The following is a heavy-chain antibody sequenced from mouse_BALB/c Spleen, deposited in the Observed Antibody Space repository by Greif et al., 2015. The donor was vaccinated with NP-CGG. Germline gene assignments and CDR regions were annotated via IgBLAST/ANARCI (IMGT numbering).Heavy chain of an antibody. CDR3: ARDPYYFDY. CDR1: GYTFTSYW. Sequence: QVQLRQSGAELVKPGASVKLSCKASGYTFTSYWMHWVKQRPGQGLEWIGEIDPSDSYTNYNQKFKGKATLTVDKSSSTAYMQLSSLTSEDSAVYYCARDPYYFDYWGQGTTLTVSS. CDR2: IDPSDSYT. J-gene: IGHJ2*01. V-gene: IGHV1-69*02.